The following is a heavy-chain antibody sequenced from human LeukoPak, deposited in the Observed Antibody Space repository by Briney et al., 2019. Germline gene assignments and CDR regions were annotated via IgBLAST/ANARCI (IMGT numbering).Heavy chain of an antibody. CDR1: GFTFSNAC. V-gene: IGHV3-15*01. D-gene: IGHD5-18*01. CDR3: TTGTWIQLWLADY. CDR2: IKGKTDGGTT. J-gene: IGHJ4*02. Sequence: GGSLRLSCAASGFTFSNACTSWVRQAPGKGLEWVGHIKGKTDGGTTDYAAPVQGRFTISRDDSKNTLFLQMNSLKTEDTAVYYCTTGTWIQLWLADYWGQGPLVTVSS.